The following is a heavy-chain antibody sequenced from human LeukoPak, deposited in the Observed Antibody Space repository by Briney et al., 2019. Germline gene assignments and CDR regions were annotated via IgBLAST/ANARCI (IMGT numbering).Heavy chain of an antibody. J-gene: IGHJ4*02. CDR2: ISYDGSNK. D-gene: IGHD2-15*01. CDR1: GFTFSSYA. V-gene: IGHV3-30-3*01. Sequence: GRSLRLSCAASGFTFSSYAMHWVRQAPGKGLEWEAVISYDGSNKYYADSVKGRFTISRDNSKNTLYLQMNSLRAEDTAVYYCARGSRDYWGQGTLVTVSS. CDR3: ARGSRDY.